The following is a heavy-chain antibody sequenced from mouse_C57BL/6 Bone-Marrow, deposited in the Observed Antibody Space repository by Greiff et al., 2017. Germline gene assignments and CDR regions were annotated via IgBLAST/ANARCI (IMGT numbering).Heavy chain of an antibody. CDR1: GFSLTSYG. V-gene: IGHV2-2*01. CDR2: IWSSGST. Sequence: QVQLQQSGPGLVQPSQSLSITCTVSGFSLTSYGVHWVRQSPGKGLEWLGVIWSSGSTDYNAAFISRLSISKNNSKCQVIFKMNSLQADDTARYSCARNVGLRAWFTYWGQGTLVTVSA. CDR3: ARNVGLRAWFTY. J-gene: IGHJ3*01. D-gene: IGHD2-4*01.